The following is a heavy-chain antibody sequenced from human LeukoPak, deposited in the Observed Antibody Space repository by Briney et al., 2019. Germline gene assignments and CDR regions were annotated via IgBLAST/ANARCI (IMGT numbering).Heavy chain of an antibody. J-gene: IGHJ3*01. CDR3: ARQAVARPFDL. CDR2: ISSSSAYI. V-gene: IGHV3-21*06. CDR1: GFIFSDYS. Sequence: PGGSLRLSCVASGFIFSDYSMDWVRQAPGKGLEWVSSISSSSAYISYSDSVKGRFTISRDNAQSSLYLQMNSLRAGDTAVYYCARQAVARPFDLWGQGTMVAVSS.